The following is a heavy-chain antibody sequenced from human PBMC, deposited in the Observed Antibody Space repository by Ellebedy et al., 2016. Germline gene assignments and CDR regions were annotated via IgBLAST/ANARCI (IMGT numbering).Heavy chain of an antibody. Sequence: ASVKVSCXASGYSFTSYYMHWVRQAPGKGLEWMGIINPSGGSTSYAQKFQGRVTMTRDTSTSTVYMELSSLRSEDTAVYYCARDLRDYYGSGSGSYFDYWGQGTLVTVSS. CDR3: ARDLRDYYGSGSGSYFDY. V-gene: IGHV1-46*01. CDR2: INPSGGST. J-gene: IGHJ4*02. D-gene: IGHD3-10*01. CDR1: GYSFTSYY.